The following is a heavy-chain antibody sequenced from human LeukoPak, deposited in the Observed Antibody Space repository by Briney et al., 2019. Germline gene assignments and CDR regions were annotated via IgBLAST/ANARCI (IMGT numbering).Heavy chain of an antibody. CDR2: IYPGDSDT. Sequence: GESLKISCKGSGYSFTSYWIGWVRQMPGKGLEWMGIIYPGDSDTRYSPSFQGQVTISADKSISTAYLQWSSLKASDTAMYYCARLLWAYYYDSSGFGDYWGQGTLVTVSS. D-gene: IGHD3-22*01. J-gene: IGHJ4*02. CDR1: GYSFTSYW. V-gene: IGHV5-51*01. CDR3: ARLLWAYYYDSSGFGDY.